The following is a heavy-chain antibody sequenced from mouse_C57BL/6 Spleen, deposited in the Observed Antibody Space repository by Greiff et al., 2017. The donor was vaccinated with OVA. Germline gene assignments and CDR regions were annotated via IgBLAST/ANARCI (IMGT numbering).Heavy chain of an antibody. J-gene: IGHJ4*01. Sequence: EVQLQQSGPVLVKPGASVKMSCKASGYTFTDYYMNWVKQSHGKSLEWIGVINPYNGGTSYNQKFKGKATLTVDKSSSTAYMELNSLTSEDSAVYYCARRVFIYAMDYWGQGTSVTVSS. CDR3: ARRVFIYAMDY. V-gene: IGHV1-19*01. D-gene: IGHD1-1*01. CDR2: INPYNGGT. CDR1: GYTFTDYY.